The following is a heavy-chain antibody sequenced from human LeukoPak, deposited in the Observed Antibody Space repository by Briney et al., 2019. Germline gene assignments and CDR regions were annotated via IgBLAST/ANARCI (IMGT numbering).Heavy chain of an antibody. Sequence: EASVKVSCKASGGTFSSYAISWVRQAPGQGLEWMGRIIPILGIANYAQKFQGRVTITADKSTSTAYMELSSLRSEDTAVYFCARIAAPGNRRLNFWGQGTLVTVSS. CDR1: GGTFSSYA. CDR2: IIPILGIA. CDR3: ARIAAPGNRRLNF. D-gene: IGHD6-13*01. V-gene: IGHV1-69*04. J-gene: IGHJ4*02.